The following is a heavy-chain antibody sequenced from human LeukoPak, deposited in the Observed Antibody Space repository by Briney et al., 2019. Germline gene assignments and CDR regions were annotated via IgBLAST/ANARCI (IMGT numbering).Heavy chain of an antibody. Sequence: SETLSLTCAVYGGSFSGYYWSWIRQPPGKGLEWIGEINHSGSTNYNPSLKSRVTISVDTSKNQFSLKLSSVTAADTAVYYCARDRVWQGSSYYYYYYMDVWGKGTTVTISS. CDR3: ARDRVWQGSSYYYYYYMDV. CDR2: INHSGST. CDR1: GGSFSGYY. J-gene: IGHJ6*03. D-gene: IGHD3-10*01. V-gene: IGHV4-34*01.